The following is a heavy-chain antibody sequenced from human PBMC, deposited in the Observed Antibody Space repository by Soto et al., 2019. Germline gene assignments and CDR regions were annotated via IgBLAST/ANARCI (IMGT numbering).Heavy chain of an antibody. CDR1: GGSFSGYY. CDR2: INHSGST. CDR3: ARGGYDFWSGYYREGVYYFDY. Sequence: SETLSLTCAVYGGSFSGYYWSWIRQPPGKGLEWIGEINHSGSTNYNPSLKSRVTISVDTSKNQFSLKLSSVTAADTAVYYCARGGYDFWSGYYREGVYYFDYWGQGTLVTVSS. V-gene: IGHV4-34*01. J-gene: IGHJ4*02. D-gene: IGHD3-3*01.